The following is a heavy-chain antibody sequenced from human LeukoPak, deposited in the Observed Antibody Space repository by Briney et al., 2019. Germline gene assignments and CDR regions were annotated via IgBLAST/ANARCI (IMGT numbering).Heavy chain of an antibody. V-gene: IGHV3-7*04. D-gene: IGHD7-27*01. CDR2: IKQDGSEK. Sequence: GGPLRLSCAASGFTFSSYWMSWVRQAPAKGLEWVANIKQDGSEKQYVDSVKGRFAISRDNAENSLYLQMNSLKAEDTAVYYCGRFTRSGDSVYWGQGTLVTVSS. CDR3: GRFTRSGDSVY. J-gene: IGHJ4*02. CDR1: GFTFSSYW.